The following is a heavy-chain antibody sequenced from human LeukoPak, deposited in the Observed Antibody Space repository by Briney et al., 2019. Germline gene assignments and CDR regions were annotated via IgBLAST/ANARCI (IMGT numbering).Heavy chain of an antibody. CDR1: GFTFSSHA. J-gene: IGHJ4*02. CDR3: AKGGTATGQTYFDY. Sequence: GGSLRLSCAASGFTFSSHAMTWVRQAPGKGLEWVSAISGSGGSAHYADSVKGRFTISRDNSKDTLYLEMNNLRAEDTAVYYCAKGGTATGQTYFDYWGQGTLVSVSS. CDR2: ISGSGGSA. D-gene: IGHD2-21*02. V-gene: IGHV3-23*01.